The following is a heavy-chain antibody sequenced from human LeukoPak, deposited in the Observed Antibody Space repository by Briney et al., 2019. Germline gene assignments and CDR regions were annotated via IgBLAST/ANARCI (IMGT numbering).Heavy chain of an antibody. CDR3: ARIDGGHHLSPFDY. D-gene: IGHD4-23*01. CDR1: CGYFSSSSYY. J-gene: IGHJ4*02. Sequence: PSETLSLTCTVSCGYFSSSSYYWGWIRQPPGKGLEWIGSFYYSGSTYYNPSLKSRVTISADTSKNQFSLKLSSVTAADTAIYYCARIDGGHHLSPFDYWGQGTLVTVSS. V-gene: IGHV4-39*01. CDR2: FYYSGST.